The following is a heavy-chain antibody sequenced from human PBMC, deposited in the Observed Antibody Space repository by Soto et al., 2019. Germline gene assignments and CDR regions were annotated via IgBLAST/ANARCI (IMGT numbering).Heavy chain of an antibody. V-gene: IGHV3-21*01. CDR2: ISSSSSYI. CDR3: ASNKAEWYFDL. CDR1: GFTFSSYS. Sequence: GGSLRLSCAASGFTFSSYSINWVRQAPGKGLEWVSSISSSSSYIYYADSVKGRFTISRDNAKNSLYLQMNSLRAEDTAVYYCASNKAEWYFDLWGRGTLVTVSS. J-gene: IGHJ2*01.